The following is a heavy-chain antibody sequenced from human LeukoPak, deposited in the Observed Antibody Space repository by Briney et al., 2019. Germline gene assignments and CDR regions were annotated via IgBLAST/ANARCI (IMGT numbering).Heavy chain of an antibody. J-gene: IGHJ4*02. D-gene: IGHD3-10*01. CDR2: ISSSSITI. CDR3: AKDRLEFYGSARYYFDS. CDR1: GFTFSRYS. Sequence: PGGSLRLSCAASGFTFSRYSMSWVRQAPGKGLEWVSYISSSSITIYYSDSVKGRFTISRNSSKDTLYLQMNSLRTEDTAVYFCAKDRLEFYGSARYYFDSWGQGSLVTVSS. V-gene: IGHV3-48*01.